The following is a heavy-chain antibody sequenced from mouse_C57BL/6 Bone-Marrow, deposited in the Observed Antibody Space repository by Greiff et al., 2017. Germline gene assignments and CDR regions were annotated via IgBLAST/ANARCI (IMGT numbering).Heavy chain of an antibody. CDR2: INPYNGGT. V-gene: IGHV1-19*01. CDR3: ARLTTVVPFAY. CDR1: GYTFTDYY. D-gene: IGHD1-1*01. J-gene: IGHJ3*01. Sequence: VQLQQSGPVLVKPGASVKMSCKASGYTFTDYYMNWVKQSHGKSLEWIGVINPYNGGTSYNQKFKGKATLTVDKSSSTAYMELNSLTSEDSAVYYCARLTTVVPFAYWGQGTLVTVSA.